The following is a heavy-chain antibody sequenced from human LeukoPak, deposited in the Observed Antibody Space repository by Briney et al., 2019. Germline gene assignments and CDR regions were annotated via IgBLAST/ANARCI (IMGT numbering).Heavy chain of an antibody. CDR2: IYSGGST. CDR1: GFTVSGNY. D-gene: IGHD6-13*01. Sequence: PGGSLRLSCAASGFTVSGNYMSWVRQAPGKGLEWVSVIYSGGSTYYADSVKGRFTISRDNSKNTLYLQMNSLRAEDTAVYYCAREGTYSSSSNFDYWGQGTLVTVSS. J-gene: IGHJ4*02. V-gene: IGHV3-66*01. CDR3: AREGTYSSSSNFDY.